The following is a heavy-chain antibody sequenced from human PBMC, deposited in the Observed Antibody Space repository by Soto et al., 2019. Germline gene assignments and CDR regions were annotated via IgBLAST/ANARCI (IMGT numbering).Heavy chain of an antibody. CDR2: ISYDGSNK. Sequence: QVQLVESGGGVVQHGRSLRLSCAASGFTFSSYGMHWVRQAPGKGLEWVAVISYDGSNKYYADSVKGRFTISRDNSKNTLYLQMNSLRAEDTAVYYCAKSRVVVTVYYGMDVWGQGTTVTVSS. D-gene: IGHD2-15*01. CDR3: AKSRVVVTVYYGMDV. J-gene: IGHJ6*02. V-gene: IGHV3-30*18. CDR1: GFTFSSYG.